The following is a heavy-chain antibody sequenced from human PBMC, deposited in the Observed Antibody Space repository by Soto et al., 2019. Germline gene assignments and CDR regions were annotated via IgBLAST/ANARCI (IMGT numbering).Heavy chain of an antibody. CDR2: IYYSGST. Sequence: SETLSLTCTVSGGSISSGDYYWSWIRQPPGKGLEWIGYIYYSGSTYYNPSLKSRVTISVDTSKNQFSLKLSSVTAADTAVYYCARGEYDYVWGSYRYPNWFDPWGQGTLVTVSS. CDR3: ARGEYDYVWGSYRYPNWFDP. CDR1: GGSISSGDYY. V-gene: IGHV4-30-4*01. D-gene: IGHD3-16*02. J-gene: IGHJ5*02.